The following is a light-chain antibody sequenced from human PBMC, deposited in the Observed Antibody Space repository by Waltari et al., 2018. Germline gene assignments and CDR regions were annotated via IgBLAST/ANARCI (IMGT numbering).Light chain of an antibody. CDR2: KAS. V-gene: IGKV1-5*03. CDR3: QQYNSYST. Sequence: DIQMTQSPSTLSAPVGDRVTITCRASQSISSWLAWYQQKPGKAPKLLIYKASSLESWVPSRFSGSGSGTEFTLTISSLQPDDFATYYCQQYNSYSTFGQGTKVEIK. J-gene: IGKJ1*01. CDR1: QSISSW.